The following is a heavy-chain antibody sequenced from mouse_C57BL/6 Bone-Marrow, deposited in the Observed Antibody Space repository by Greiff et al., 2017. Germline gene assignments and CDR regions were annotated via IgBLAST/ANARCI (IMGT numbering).Heavy chain of an antibody. J-gene: IGHJ3*01. CDR2: INPSNGGT. D-gene: IGHD2-1*01. CDR1: GYTFTSYW. V-gene: IGHV1-53*01. Sequence: QVQLQQPGTELVKPGASVKLSCKASGYTFTSYWMHWVKQRPGQGLEWIGNINPSNGGTNYNEKFKSKATLTVDKSSSTAYMQLSSLTSEDSAVYYCARGAIYYGNYEGFAYWGQGTLVTVSA. CDR3: ARGAIYYGNYEGFAY.